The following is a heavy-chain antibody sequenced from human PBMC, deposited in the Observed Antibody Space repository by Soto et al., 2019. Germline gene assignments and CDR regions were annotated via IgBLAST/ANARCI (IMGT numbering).Heavy chain of an antibody. D-gene: IGHD3-10*01. Sequence: TYTVADGSSSSGGYYWSWIHQPPGKGLEWIGYIYYSGSTYYNPSLKSRVTISVDTSKNQFSLKLSSVTAADTAVYYCARLRGTMVRGVIGWFDPWGQGTLVTGSS. CDR1: DGSSSSGGYY. V-gene: IGHV4-30-4*01. CDR2: IYYSGST. CDR3: ARLRGTMVRGVIGWFDP. J-gene: IGHJ5*02.